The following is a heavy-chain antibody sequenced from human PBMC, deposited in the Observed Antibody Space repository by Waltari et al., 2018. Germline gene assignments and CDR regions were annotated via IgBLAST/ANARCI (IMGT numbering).Heavy chain of an antibody. CDR2: IYHSGST. D-gene: IGHD3-3*01. J-gene: IGHJ4*02. CDR3: ARLHSTIFGVVPPDY. Sequence: QVQLQESGPGLVKPSETLSLTCAVSGYSISSGYYWGWIRQPPGKGLEWIGSIYHSGSTYYNPSLKCRVTISVDTSKNQVSLKLSSVTAADTAVYYCARLHSTIFGVVPPDYWGQGTLVTVSS. CDR1: GYSISSGYY. V-gene: IGHV4-38-2*01.